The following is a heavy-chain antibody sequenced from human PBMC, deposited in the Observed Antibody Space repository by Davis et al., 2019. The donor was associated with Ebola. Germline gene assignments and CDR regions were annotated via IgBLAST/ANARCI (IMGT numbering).Heavy chain of an antibody. CDR2: INHSGST. D-gene: IGHD3-3*01. CDR3: ARSHYDFWSGYYRRPGWFDP. Sequence: MPSETLSLTCAVYGGSFSGYYWNWFRQPPGKGLEWIGEINHSGSTNYNPSLKSRVTISVDTSKNQFSLKLSSVTAADTAVYYCARSHYDFWSGYYRRPGWFDPWGQGTLVTVSS. J-gene: IGHJ5*02. CDR1: GGSFSGYY. V-gene: IGHV4-34*01.